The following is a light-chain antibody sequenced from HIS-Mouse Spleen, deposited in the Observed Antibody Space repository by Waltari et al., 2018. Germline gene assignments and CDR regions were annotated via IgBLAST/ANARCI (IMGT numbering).Light chain of an antibody. CDR1: QSISSW. J-gene: IGKJ1*01. CDR2: AAS. Sequence: DIQMTQYPSTLSASVGDRVPITCRASQSISSWLAWYQQKPGKAPKLLIYAASTLQSGVPSRFSGSGSGTEFTLTISSLQPEDFATYYCQQLNSYPPTFGQGTKVEIK. CDR3: QQLNSYPPT. V-gene: IGKV1-5*01.